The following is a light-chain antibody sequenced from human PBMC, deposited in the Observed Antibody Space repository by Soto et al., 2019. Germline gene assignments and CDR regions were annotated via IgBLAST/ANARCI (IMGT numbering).Light chain of an antibody. V-gene: IGKV1-39*01. CDR2: AEY. Sequence: EIQMTQSPSSVSASVVVGLTITCRASQSISSDVSWYQQKPGKDPNLLSYAEYRLQSGVPSRFSVSRSETACTLTISSLQPEDFATYYCQQSYRRLTFGQGTKVDI. J-gene: IGKJ1*01. CDR3: QQSYRRLT. CDR1: QSISSD.